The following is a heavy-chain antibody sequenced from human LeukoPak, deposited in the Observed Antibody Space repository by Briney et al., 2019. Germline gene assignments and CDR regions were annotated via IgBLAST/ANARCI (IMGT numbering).Heavy chain of an antibody. V-gene: IGHV4-39*07. CDR2: IYYSGST. Sequence: SETLSLTCTVSGGSIGSSSYYWGWIRQPPGKGLEWIGSIYYSGSTYYNPSLKSRVTISVDTSKNQFSLKLSSVTAADTAVYYCARFTTTVTVDIWGQGTMVTVSS. CDR1: GGSIGSSSYY. CDR3: ARFTTTVTVDI. D-gene: IGHD4-17*01. J-gene: IGHJ3*02.